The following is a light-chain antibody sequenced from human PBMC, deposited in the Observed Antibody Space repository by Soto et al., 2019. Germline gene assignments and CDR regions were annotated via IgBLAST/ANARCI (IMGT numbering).Light chain of an antibody. V-gene: IGKV1-12*01. CDR3: QQADRLPVT. J-gene: IGKJ4*01. CDR2: AAS. CDR1: PDNRW. Sequence: DIKMTQSPSSVSASVGDRVTITCRASPDNRWLVWYQQKPGKAPKFLMSAASSLQSGVPSRFSASRSGTDFTLTISSLQAEDFATYFCQQADRLPVTFGGGTKVEI.